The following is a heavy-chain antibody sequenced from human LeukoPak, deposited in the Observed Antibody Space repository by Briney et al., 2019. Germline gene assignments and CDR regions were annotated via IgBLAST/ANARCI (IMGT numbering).Heavy chain of an antibody. CDR1: GYTFTGYY. Sequence: AASVKVSCKASGYTFTGYYMHWMRQAPGQGLEWMGWINPNSGDTNYAQKFQGRVTMTRDTSISTAYMELSRLRSDDTAVYYCASSGRMITFGGVIVEFDYWGQGTLVTVSS. V-gene: IGHV1-2*02. J-gene: IGHJ4*02. D-gene: IGHD3-16*02. CDR3: ASSGRMITFGGVIVEFDY. CDR2: INPNSGDT.